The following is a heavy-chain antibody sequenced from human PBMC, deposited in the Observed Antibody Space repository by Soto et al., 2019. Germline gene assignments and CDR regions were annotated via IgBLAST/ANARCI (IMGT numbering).Heavy chain of an antibody. D-gene: IGHD4-4*01. J-gene: IGHJ4*02. CDR2: IFYSGST. V-gene: IGHV4-39*01. Sequence: QLQLQESGPGLVKPSETLSLTCTVSGGSISSRTYWWAWIRQPPGQGLEWIGHIFYSGSTYYNPSLKSRVAIPVETSKNQSSLKLNSVTAADTAVYYCARHPRDDDSYGGSGIFDYGGQGTLVTVSS. CDR1: GGSISSRTYW. CDR3: ARHPRDDDSYGGSGIFDY.